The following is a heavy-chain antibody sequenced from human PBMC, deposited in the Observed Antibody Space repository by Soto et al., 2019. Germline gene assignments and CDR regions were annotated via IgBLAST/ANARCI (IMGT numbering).Heavy chain of an antibody. CDR3: ARFVSVRVYYYYRMDV. J-gene: IGHJ6*02. V-gene: IGHV1-69*13. CDR2: IIPIFGTA. CDR1: GGTFSSYA. Sequence: SVKVSCKASGGTFSSYAISWVRQAPGQGPEWMGGIIPIFGTANYAQKFQGRVTITADESTSTAYMELSSLRSEDTAVYYCARFVSVRVYYYYRMDVWGQGTTVTVSS.